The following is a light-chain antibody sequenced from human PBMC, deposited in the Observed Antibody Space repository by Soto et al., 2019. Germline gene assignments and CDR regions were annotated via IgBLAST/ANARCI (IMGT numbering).Light chain of an antibody. Sequence: QSALTQPASVSGSPGQSITISCTGTSSDVGNYNYVSWYQQHPGKAPKLIIYDVSNRPSGVSNRFSGSKSGHTASLTISGLQAEDEADYYCSSYTSSRNLVFGGGTKVTVL. CDR1: SSDVGNYNY. CDR2: DVS. CDR3: SSYTSSRNLV. J-gene: IGLJ2*01. V-gene: IGLV2-14*03.